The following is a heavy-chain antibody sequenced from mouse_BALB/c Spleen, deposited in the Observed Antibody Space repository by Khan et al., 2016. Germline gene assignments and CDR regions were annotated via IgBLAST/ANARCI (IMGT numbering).Heavy chain of an antibody. V-gene: IGHV5-9-2*01. CDR2: ISDGGRYT. Sequence: EVELVESGGGLVKPGGSLKLSCAASGFTFSNYGMSWVRQTPEKRLEWVATISDGGRYTYYLDSVEGRLTISRDNAQNNLYLQMSSLRSEDTALYYWARHWDAYPCFDYWGQGTTLTVSS. D-gene: IGHD4-1*01. J-gene: IGHJ2*01. CDR1: GFTFSNYG. CDR3: ARHWDAYPCFDY.